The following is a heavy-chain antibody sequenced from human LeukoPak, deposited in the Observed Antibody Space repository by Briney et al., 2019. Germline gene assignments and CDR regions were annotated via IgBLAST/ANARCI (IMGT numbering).Heavy chain of an antibody. J-gene: IGHJ6*03. CDR3: ARGRVSSSSWSSTYYYYFYMDV. V-gene: IGHV4-59*01. CDR1: GGSISSYY. Sequence: SETLSLTCTVSGGSISSYYWSWIRQPPGKGLEWIGYIDHTGSTNYNPSLNSRLTISRDTSKNHFSLELSSVTAADTAVYFCARGRVSSSSWSSTYYYYFYMDVWGKGTTVTASS. D-gene: IGHD6-13*01. CDR2: IDHTGST.